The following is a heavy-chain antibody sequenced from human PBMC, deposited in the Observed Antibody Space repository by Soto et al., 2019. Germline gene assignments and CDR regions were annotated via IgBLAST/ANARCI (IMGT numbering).Heavy chain of an antibody. Sequence: QVELVQSAADLKKPGASVKVSCKASGYIFTTYHLHWVRQAPGQGLEWMGMITPSGGSTSHARKFQGRLSLTRDTSTSTVYLELSSLGSEDTAVYYCCGSYYDLHAFDIWGQGTLVTVSS. J-gene: IGHJ3*02. D-gene: IGHD1-26*01. CDR2: ITPSGGST. V-gene: IGHV1-46*01. CDR3: CGSYYDLHAFDI. CDR1: GYIFTTYH.